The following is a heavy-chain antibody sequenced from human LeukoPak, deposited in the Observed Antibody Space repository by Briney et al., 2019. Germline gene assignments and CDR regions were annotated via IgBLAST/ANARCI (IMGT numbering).Heavy chain of an antibody. V-gene: IGHV3-7*01. CDR3: ARYRITTFGVVIPFDY. Sequence: GGSLRLSCAASGFTFSSYWMSWVRQAPGKGLEWVANIKQDGSEKYYVDSVKGRFTISRDNAKNSLYLQMNSLRAEDTAVYYCARYRITTFGVVIPFDYWGQGTLVTVSS. D-gene: IGHD3-3*01. CDR2: IKQDGSEK. J-gene: IGHJ4*02. CDR1: GFTFSSYW.